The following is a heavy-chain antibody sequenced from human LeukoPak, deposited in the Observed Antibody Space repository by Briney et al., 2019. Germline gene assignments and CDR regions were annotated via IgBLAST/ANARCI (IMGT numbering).Heavy chain of an antibody. J-gene: IGHJ4*02. V-gene: IGHV3-53*01. CDR1: GFTVSSNY. Sequence: GGSLRLSCAASGFTVSSNYMSWVRQAPGKGLEWVSVIYSGGSTYYADSVKGRFTISRDNSKNTLYLQLNSLRAEDTAIYYCAKDLTYYYDSTGYYFDYWGQGTLVTVSS. CDR3: AKDLTYYYDSTGYYFDY. D-gene: IGHD3-22*01. CDR2: IYSGGST.